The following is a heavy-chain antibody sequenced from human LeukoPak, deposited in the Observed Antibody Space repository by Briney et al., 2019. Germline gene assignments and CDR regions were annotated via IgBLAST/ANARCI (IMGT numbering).Heavy chain of an antibody. Sequence: GGSLRLSCTASGFTFNTYAMHWVRQAPGKGLEWVAFIQYDGNAKHYADSVTGRFTISRDISTNTLYLQMNSLRADDTAVYYCVSHPRGYGIFHIWGQGTMLTVSS. V-gene: IGHV3-30*02. CDR2: IQYDGNAK. J-gene: IGHJ3*02. CDR1: GFTFNTYA. CDR3: VSHPRGYGIFHI. D-gene: IGHD5-12*01.